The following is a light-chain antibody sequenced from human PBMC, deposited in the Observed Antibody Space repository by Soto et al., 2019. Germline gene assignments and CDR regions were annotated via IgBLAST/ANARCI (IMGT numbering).Light chain of an antibody. V-gene: IGLV2-14*01. CDR1: STDVGDYDY. J-gene: IGLJ2*01. CDR2: EVS. Sequence: QSALTQPASVSGSPGQSITISCTGTSTDVGDYDYVSWYQQHPGKAPKLMIYEVSQRLSGVSNRFSASKSGYTASVTISGLQDEADADYYCSSYIRNSIVVFGGGTTLTVL. CDR3: SSYIRNSIVV.